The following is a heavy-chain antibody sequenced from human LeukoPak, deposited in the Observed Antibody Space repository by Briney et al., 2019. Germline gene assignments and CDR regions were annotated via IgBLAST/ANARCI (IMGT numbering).Heavy chain of an antibody. Sequence: GGSLRLSCEASGFTVSSTYMSWVRQAPGKGLEWVAAIYSNGNTYYTDSVTGRFTISRDNSRNSLDLQMNSLRAEDTAVYYCASSAPPPTDTHYYYMNVWGTGTTVTVSS. CDR1: GFTVSSTY. CDR3: ASSAPPPTDTHYYYMNV. D-gene: IGHD6-19*01. CDR2: IYSNGNT. J-gene: IGHJ6*03. V-gene: IGHV3-53*01.